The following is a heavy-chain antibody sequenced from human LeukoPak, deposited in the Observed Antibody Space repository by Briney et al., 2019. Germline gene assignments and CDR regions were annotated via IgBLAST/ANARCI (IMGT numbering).Heavy chain of an antibody. J-gene: IGHJ4*01. D-gene: IGHD3-22*01. CDR1: GGTFSSYT. Sequence: SVKVSCKASGGTFSSYTISWVRQAPGQGLEWMGRIIPILGIANYAQKFQGRVTITADKSTSTAYMELSSLRSEDTAVYYCARDPRYYYDSSGLDWGQEPWSPSPQ. V-gene: IGHV1-69*04. CDR2: IIPILGIA. CDR3: ARDPRYYYDSSGLD.